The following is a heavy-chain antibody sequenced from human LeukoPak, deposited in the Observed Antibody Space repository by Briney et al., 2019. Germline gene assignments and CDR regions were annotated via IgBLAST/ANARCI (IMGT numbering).Heavy chain of an antibody. CDR2: IYSSGST. CDR1: GFTVSSNY. D-gene: IGHD3-22*01. V-gene: IGHV3-66*01. CDR3: AGVIYYTSDAFDI. J-gene: IGHJ3*02. Sequence: PGGSLRLSCAASGFTVSSNYMSWVRQAPGKGLEWVSIIYSSGSTYYADSVKGRFTISRDNAKNTLYLQMNSLRVEDTAVYYCAGVIYYTSDAFDIWGQGTMVTVSS.